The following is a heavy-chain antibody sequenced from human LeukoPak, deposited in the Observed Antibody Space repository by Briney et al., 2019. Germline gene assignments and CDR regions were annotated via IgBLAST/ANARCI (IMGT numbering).Heavy chain of an antibody. J-gene: IGHJ4*02. D-gene: IGHD3-22*01. CDR2: ISSSGSTI. CDR1: GFTFSSYE. Sequence: GGSLRLSCAASGFTFSSYEMNWVRQAPGKGLEWVSYISSSGSTIYYADSVKGRFTISRDNAKNSLYLQMNSLRAEDMALYYCAKGQTTMIVGGFDYWGQGTLVTVSS. CDR3: AKGQTTMIVGGFDY. V-gene: IGHV3-48*03.